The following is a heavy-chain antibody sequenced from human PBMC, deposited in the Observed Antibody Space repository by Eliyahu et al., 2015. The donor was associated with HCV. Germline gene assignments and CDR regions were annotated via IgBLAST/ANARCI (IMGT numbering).Heavy chain of an antibody. J-gene: IGHJ6*02. V-gene: IGHV3-66*01. CDR3: ARDRRIVGATDYYYGMDV. CDR2: XYSGGXT. D-gene: IGHD1-26*01. CDR1: GFXVSSNY. Sequence: EVQLVESGGGXVQPGGSLRLSCAAXGFXVSSNYMSWVRQAPGKGXEWXSVXYSGGXTXYADSVKGRFTISRDNSKNTLYLQMNSLRAEDTAVYYCARDRRIVGATDYYYGMDVWGQGTTVTVSS.